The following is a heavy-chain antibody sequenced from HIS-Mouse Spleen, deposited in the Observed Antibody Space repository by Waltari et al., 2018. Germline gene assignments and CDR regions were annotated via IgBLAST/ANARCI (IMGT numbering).Heavy chain of an antibody. J-gene: IGHJ3*02. CDR2: VNPKKGGT. Sequence: QVQLVQSGAEVKKPGASVKVSCKASGYTFTGYYMHWVRQAPGQGLEWMEWVNPKKGGTNYAQKFQGRVTMTRDTAISTAYMELSRLRSDDTAVYYCARDRGYDILTGYYDAFDIWGQWTMVTVSS. D-gene: IGHD3-9*01. CDR1: GYTFTGYY. V-gene: IGHV1-2*02. CDR3: ARDRGYDILTGYYDAFDI.